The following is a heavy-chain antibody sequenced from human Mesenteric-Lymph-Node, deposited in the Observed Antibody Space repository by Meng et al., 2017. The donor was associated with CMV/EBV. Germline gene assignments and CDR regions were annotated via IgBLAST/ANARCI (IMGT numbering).Heavy chain of an antibody. Sequence: GGSLRLSCAASGFTFDDYGMSCVRQVPGKGLEWVSGINWNGGSTGYADSVKGRFTISRDNSKNTLYLQMNSLRAEDTAVYDCSREHDSSSTPLLGSFDIWGQGTMVTVSS. CDR3: SREHDSSSTPLLGSFDI. V-gene: IGHV3-20*01. CDR2: INWNGGST. D-gene: IGHD6-13*01. J-gene: IGHJ3*02. CDR1: GFTFDDYG.